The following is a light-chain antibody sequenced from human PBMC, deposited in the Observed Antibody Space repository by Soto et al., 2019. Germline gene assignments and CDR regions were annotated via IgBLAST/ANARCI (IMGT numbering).Light chain of an antibody. J-gene: IGKJ1*01. CDR3: QQSYSTPPWT. CDR1: QSISSY. Sequence: DIQMTQSPSSLSASVGDRVTITCRASQSISSYLNWYQQKPGKAPKLVIYAASSLQSGVPSRFSGSGSGTDFTRTISSLQPEDFATYYCQQSYSTPPWTFGQGTKVEIK. V-gene: IGKV1-39*01. CDR2: AAS.